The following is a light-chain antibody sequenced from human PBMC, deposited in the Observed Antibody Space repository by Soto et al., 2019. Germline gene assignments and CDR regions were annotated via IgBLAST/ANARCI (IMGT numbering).Light chain of an antibody. CDR1: QDISNY. V-gene: IGKV1-33*01. CDR3: QQYDNPAIT. J-gene: IGKJ1*01. CDR2: DAS. Sequence: VQMTQYHSSLSASVGDRVTLTCQASQDISNYLNWYQQKPRKAPKLLIYDASKLETGVPSRFSGSGSGTDFTFTISSLQPEDIATYYCQQYDNPAITFGQGTKVEIK.